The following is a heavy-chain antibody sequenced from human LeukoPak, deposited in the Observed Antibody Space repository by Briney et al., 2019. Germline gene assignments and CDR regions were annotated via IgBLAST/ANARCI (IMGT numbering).Heavy chain of an antibody. Sequence: PSETLSLTCTVSGGSISSYYWSWIRQPPGKGLEWIGYIYYSGSTNHNPSLKSRVTISVDKSKNQFSLKLSSVTAADTAVYYCARTGGLGVAAAGDYWGQGTLVTVSS. D-gene: IGHD6-13*01. CDR3: ARTGGLGVAAAGDY. J-gene: IGHJ4*02. CDR2: IYYSGST. CDR1: GGSISSYY. V-gene: IGHV4-59*12.